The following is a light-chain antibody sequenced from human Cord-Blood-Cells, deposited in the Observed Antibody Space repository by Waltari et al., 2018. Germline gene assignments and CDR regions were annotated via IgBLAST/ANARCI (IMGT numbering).Light chain of an antibody. V-gene: IGKV3-11*01. J-gene: IGKJ5*01. Sequence: EIVLTQSPATLSLSPGERATLYCRASQSVSSYLAWYQQKPGQAPRLLIYDASNRATGIPARFSGSGSGTDVTLTISSLEPEDFAVYYCQQRSNWPPGFGQGTRLETK. CDR1: QSVSSY. CDR3: QQRSNWPPG. CDR2: DAS.